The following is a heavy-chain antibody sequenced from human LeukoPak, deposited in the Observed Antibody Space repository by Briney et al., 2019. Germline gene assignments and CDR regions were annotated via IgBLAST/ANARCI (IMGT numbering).Heavy chain of an antibody. CDR2: INHSGST. D-gene: IGHD4-17*01. CDR3: AKRNYGDVDY. V-gene: IGHV4-34*01. CDR1: GGSFSGYY. J-gene: IGHJ4*02. Sequence: KPSETLSLTCAVYGGSFSGYYWSWIRQPPGKGLEWIGEINHSGSTNYNPSLKSRATISVDTSKNQFSLKLSSVTAADTAVYYCAKRNYGDVDYWGQGTLVTVSS.